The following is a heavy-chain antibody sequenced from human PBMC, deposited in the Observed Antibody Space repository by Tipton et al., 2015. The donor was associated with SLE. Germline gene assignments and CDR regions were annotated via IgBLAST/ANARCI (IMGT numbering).Heavy chain of an antibody. D-gene: IGHD2-8*02. CDR1: GGSFGGYY. J-gene: IGHJ3*02. CDR3: ARDRDIVLEPVPIPPAFDI. CDR2: INHGGST. Sequence: TLSLTCSIYGGSFGGYYWSWIRQPPGKGLEWIGEINHGGSTNYNPSLKSRVTISVDTSKSQFSLKLTSVTAADTAVYFCARDRDIVLEPVPIPPAFDIWGQGTKGTVSS. V-gene: IGHV4-34*09.